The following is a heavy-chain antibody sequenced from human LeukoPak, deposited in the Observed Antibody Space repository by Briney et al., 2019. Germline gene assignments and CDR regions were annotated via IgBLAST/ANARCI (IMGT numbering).Heavy chain of an antibody. CDR3: ARTYSSGWYRYFDY. V-gene: IGHV4-61*02. CDR2: LYSSENI. D-gene: IGHD6-19*01. Sequence: SETLSLTCTVSGGSFSNGISYWSWIRQPAGKGLEWIGLLYSSENINYNPSLKSRVTISLHTSTNQFSLKLSSVTAADTAVYYCARTYSSGWYRYFDYWGQGTLVTVSS. J-gene: IGHJ4*02. CDR1: GGSFSNGISY.